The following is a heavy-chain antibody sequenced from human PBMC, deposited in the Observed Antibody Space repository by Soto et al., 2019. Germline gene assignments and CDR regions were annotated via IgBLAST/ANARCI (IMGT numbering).Heavy chain of an antibody. CDR2: INHSGST. CDR1: GGSFSGYY. V-gene: IGHV4-34*01. J-gene: IGHJ5*02. CDR3: ARVREWLRLRANWFDP. Sequence: ASETLSLTCAVYGGSFSGYYWSWIRQPPGKGLEWIGEINHSGSTNYNPSLKSRVTISVDTSKNQFSLKLSSVTAADTAVYYCARVREWLRLRANWFDPWGQGTLVTVSS. D-gene: IGHD5-12*01.